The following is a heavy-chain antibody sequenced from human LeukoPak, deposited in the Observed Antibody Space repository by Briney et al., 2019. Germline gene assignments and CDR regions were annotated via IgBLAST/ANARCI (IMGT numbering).Heavy chain of an antibody. CDR2: INPSGGTT. J-gene: IGHJ6*02. Sequence: ASVKVSCKASGYTFTSYYMNWVRQAPGQGLEWMGIINPSGGTTIYAQKFQGRVTMTEDTSTDTAYMELSSLRSEDTAVYYCAAMMVRGVITTIYYYYGMDVWGQGTTVTVSS. V-gene: IGHV1-46*01. CDR3: AAMMVRGVITTIYYYYGMDV. D-gene: IGHD3-10*01. CDR1: GYTFTSYY.